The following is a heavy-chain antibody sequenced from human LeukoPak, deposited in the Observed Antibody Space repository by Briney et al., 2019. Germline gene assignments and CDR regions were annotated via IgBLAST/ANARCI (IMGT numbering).Heavy chain of an antibody. J-gene: IGHJ3*02. CDR3: AKDPDSDSSGYYYDDAFDI. Sequence: GGSLRLSCAASGFTFSSYGMHWVRQAPGKGLEWVAVIWYDGSNKYYADSVNGRFTISRDNSKNTLYLQMNSLRDEDTAVYYCAKDPDSDSSGYYYDDAFDIWGQGTMVTVSS. V-gene: IGHV3-33*06. CDR2: IWYDGSNK. D-gene: IGHD3-22*01. CDR1: GFTFSSYG.